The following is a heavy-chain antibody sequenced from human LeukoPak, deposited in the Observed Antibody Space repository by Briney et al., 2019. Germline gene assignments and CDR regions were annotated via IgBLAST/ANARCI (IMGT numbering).Heavy chain of an antibody. CDR2: IYSGGST. CDR1: GFTVSSNY. Sequence: GGSLRLSCAASGFTVSSNYMSWVRQAPGKGLEWVSVIYSGGSTYYADSVKGRFTISRHNSKNTLYLQMNSLRAEDTAVYYCARGHYCSSTSCPPQGPSYGMDVWGQGTTVTVSS. J-gene: IGHJ6*02. CDR3: ARGHYCSSTSCPPQGPSYGMDV. D-gene: IGHD2-2*01. V-gene: IGHV3-53*04.